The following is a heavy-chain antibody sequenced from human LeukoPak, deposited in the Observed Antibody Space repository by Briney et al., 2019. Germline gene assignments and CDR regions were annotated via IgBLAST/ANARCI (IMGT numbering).Heavy chain of an antibody. Sequence: PSETLSLTCTVSGGSISSSIYFWGWVRQPPGKGLEWLGYIYYSGSTNYKPSLKSRVTISVDTSKNQFSLKLSSVTAADTAVYYCARGGDILTGYSNYFDYWGQGTLVTVSS. V-gene: IGHV4-61*05. CDR3: ARGGDILTGYSNYFDY. CDR1: GGSISSSIYF. D-gene: IGHD3-9*01. CDR2: IYYSGST. J-gene: IGHJ4*02.